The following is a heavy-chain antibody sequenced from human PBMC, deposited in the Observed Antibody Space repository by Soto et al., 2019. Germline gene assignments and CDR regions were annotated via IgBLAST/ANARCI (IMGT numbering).Heavy chain of an antibody. Sequence: SETLSLTCNVSGGPINSPDYYWSWIRQSPGKGLEWIGEMNHSGSTNYNPSLGTRVTISVDTSKKQFSLKLSSVTAAATAVYYCARVSRGYYDYWGQGTLVTVSS. CDR2: MNHSGST. V-gene: IGHV4-34*01. CDR3: ARVSRGYYDY. CDR1: GGPINSPDYY. J-gene: IGHJ4*02. D-gene: IGHD2-15*01.